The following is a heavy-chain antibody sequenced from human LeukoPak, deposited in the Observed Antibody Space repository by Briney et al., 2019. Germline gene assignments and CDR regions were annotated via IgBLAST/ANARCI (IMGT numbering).Heavy chain of an antibody. V-gene: IGHV3-21*01. Sequence: GGSLRLSCAASGFTFSSYSMNWVRQAPGKGLEWVSSISSSSSYIYYADSVKGRFTVSRDNARNSLYLQMNSLRAEDTAVYYCAGTRIGSSGFHLSMDVWGKGTTVTISS. J-gene: IGHJ6*03. CDR2: ISSSSSYI. CDR3: AGTRIGSSGFHLSMDV. CDR1: GFTFSSYS. D-gene: IGHD6-19*01.